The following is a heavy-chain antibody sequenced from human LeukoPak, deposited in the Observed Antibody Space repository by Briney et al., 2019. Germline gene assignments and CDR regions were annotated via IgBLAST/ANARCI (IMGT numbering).Heavy chain of an antibody. Sequence: SETLSLTCTVSGASINTHYWGWVRQPPGKGLEWIGHSFYSGSTNYNPSLKSRVTISVDRSKNQFSLKVRSMTAADTALYFCARDSARWSWAYWGQGTLVTVSS. CDR2: SFYSGST. CDR3: ARDSARWSWAY. V-gene: IGHV4-59*11. J-gene: IGHJ4*02. CDR1: GASINTHY. D-gene: IGHD2-8*01.